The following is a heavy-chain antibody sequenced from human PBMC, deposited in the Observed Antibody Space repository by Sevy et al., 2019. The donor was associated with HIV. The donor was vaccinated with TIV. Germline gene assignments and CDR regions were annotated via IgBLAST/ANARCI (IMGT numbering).Heavy chain of an antibody. CDR2: IIPIFGTA. J-gene: IGHJ4*02. D-gene: IGHD6-25*01. V-gene: IGHV1-69*13. CDR1: GGTFSSYA. Sequence: ASVKVSCKASGGTFSSYAISWVRQAPGQGLEWMGGIIPIFGTANYAQKFQGRVTITADESTSTAYMELSSLRSEDTAVYYCARGYSSVLWYFDYWGQGTLVTVSS. CDR3: ARGYSSVLWYFDY.